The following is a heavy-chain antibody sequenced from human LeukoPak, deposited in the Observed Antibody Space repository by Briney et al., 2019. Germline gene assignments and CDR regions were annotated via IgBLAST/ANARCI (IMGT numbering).Heavy chain of an antibody. D-gene: IGHD6-19*01. V-gene: IGHV1-3*01. CDR2: INAGNGNT. CDR1: GYTFTGYY. Sequence: EASVKVSCKASGYTFTGYYMHWVRQAPGQRLEWMGRINAGNGNTKYSQKFQGRVTITRDTSASTAYMELSSLRSEDTAVYYCARDFGGWYLYSWFDPWGQEPWSPSPQ. CDR3: ARDFGGWYLYSWFDP. J-gene: IGHJ5*02.